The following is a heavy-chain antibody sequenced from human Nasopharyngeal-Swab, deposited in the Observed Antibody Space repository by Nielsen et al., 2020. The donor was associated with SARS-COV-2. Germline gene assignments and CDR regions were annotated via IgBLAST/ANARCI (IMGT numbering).Heavy chain of an antibody. CDR3: ARVKQWLVLRWFDP. J-gene: IGHJ5*02. CDR1: GGSFSGYY. CDR2: INHSGST. V-gene: IGHV4-34*01. D-gene: IGHD6-19*01. Sequence: SETLSLTCAVYGGSFSGYYWSWIRQPPGKGLEWIGEINHSGSTNYNPSLKSRITISVDTSKNQFSLKLSSVTAADTAVYYCARVKQWLVLRWFDPWGQGTLVTVSS.